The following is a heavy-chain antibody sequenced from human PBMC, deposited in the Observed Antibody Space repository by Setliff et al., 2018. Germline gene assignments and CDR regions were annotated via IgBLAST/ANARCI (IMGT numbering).Heavy chain of an antibody. CDR2: IDPRDDFT. CDR3: AIDYGPTGTPYH. Sequence: ASVKVSCKASGYSFSDFYMHWVRQVPGEGLEALGRIDPRDDFTVYADRFKDRLTITADTSTDTSYMEMSSLRFENTAVYYCAIDYGPTGTPYHWGQGTPVTVSS. D-gene: IGHD1-1*01. V-gene: IGHV1-69-2*01. CDR1: GYSFSDFY. J-gene: IGHJ4*02.